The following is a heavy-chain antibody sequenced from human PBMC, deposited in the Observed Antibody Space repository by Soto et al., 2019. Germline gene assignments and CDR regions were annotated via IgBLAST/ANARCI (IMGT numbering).Heavy chain of an antibody. J-gene: IGHJ6*03. D-gene: IGHD3-10*01. Sequence: GASVKVSCKVSGYTLTELSMHWVRQAPGKGLEWMGGFDPEDGETIYAQKFQGRVTMTEDTSTDTAYMELSSLRSEDTAVYYCATATPSMVRGVIISPFYYYYMDVWGKGTTVTAP. CDR2: FDPEDGET. V-gene: IGHV1-24*01. CDR3: ATATPSMVRGVIISPFYYYYMDV. CDR1: GYTLTELS.